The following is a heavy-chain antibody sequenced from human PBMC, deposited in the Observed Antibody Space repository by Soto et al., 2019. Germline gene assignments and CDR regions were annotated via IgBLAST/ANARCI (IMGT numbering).Heavy chain of an antibody. CDR1: GGTFSSYA. CDR3: ASLKWGGYSYCYDYYYGMDV. D-gene: IGHD5-18*01. J-gene: IGHJ6*01. V-gene: IGHV1-69*01. Sequence: QVQLVQSGAEVKKPGSSVKVSCKASGGTFSSYAISWVRQAPGQGLEWMGGIIPIFGTANYAQKFQGRVTITADESTSTAYMELSSLRSEDTAVYYCASLKWGGYSYCYDYYYGMDVWGQGTTVTGSS. CDR2: IIPIFGTA.